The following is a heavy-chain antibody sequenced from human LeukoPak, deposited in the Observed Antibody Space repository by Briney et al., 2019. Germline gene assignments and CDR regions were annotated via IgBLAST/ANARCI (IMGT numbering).Heavy chain of an antibody. Sequence: PGGALSLSCAASGFTFSDYYMSWIRQAPGKGLEGVSYISSSGSTIYYADSVQGRFTISRDHAKNSLYLQMNSLRAEDTAVYYCARHSRPAYSGYGLTRRVHFDYWGQGTLVTVSS. D-gene: IGHD5-12*01. CDR1: GFTFSDYY. V-gene: IGHV3-11*01. CDR2: ISSSGSTI. CDR3: ARHSRPAYSGYGLTRRVHFDY. J-gene: IGHJ4*02.